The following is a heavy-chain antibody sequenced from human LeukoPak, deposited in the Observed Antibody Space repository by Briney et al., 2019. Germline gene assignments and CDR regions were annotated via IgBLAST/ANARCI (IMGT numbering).Heavy chain of an antibody. CDR2: IHYGGST. V-gene: IGHV4-39*07. D-gene: IGHD5-18*01. CDR3: ARDGLWIQNAFDI. J-gene: IGHJ3*02. Sequence: SETLSLTCTVSGGSISSSSYYWGWIRQPPGTGLEWTGSIHYGGSTYYNPSLKSRVTVSVDTSKNQFSLKLSSVTAADTAVYYCARDGLWIQNAFDIWGQGTMVTVSS. CDR1: GGSISSSSYY.